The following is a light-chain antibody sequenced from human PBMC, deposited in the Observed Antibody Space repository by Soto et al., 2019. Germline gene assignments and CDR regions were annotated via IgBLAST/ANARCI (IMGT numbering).Light chain of an antibody. CDR2: DAS. CDR1: QSISSW. CDR3: QQYQSYSWT. V-gene: IGKV1-5*01. J-gene: IGKJ1*01. Sequence: GDRVTITCRASQSISSWLAWYQQKPGKAPKLLIYDASSLESGVPSRFSGSGSGTEFTLTISSLQPDDFATYYCQQYQSYSWTFGQGTKVEIK.